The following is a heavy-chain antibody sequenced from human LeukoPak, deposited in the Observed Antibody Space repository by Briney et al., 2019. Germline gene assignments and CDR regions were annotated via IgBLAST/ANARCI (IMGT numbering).Heavy chain of an antibody. CDR3: ARARYFDWLGRAYFDY. J-gene: IGHJ4*02. D-gene: IGHD3-9*01. CDR1: GGSFSGYY. CDR2: INHSGGT. Sequence: SETLSLTCAVYGGSFSGYYWSWIRQPPGKGLEWIGEINHSGGTNYNPSLKSRVTISVDTSKNQFSLKLSSVTAADTAVYYCARARYFDWLGRAYFDYWGQGTLVTVSS. V-gene: IGHV4-34*01.